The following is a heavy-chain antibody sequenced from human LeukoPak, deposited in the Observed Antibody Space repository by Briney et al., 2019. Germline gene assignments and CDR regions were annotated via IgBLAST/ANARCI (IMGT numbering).Heavy chain of an antibody. CDR2: INGYNGNT. CDR3: ARGRMYDAFDI. Sequence: ASVKVSCKNSGYTFTSYGISWVREAPGQGLEWMGWINGYNGNTNYAQKLQGRVSMTTDTSTTTAYMELGSLRSDDTAVYYCARGRMYDAFDIWGQGTMVTVSS. D-gene: IGHD2-15*01. J-gene: IGHJ3*02. V-gene: IGHV1-18*01. CDR1: GYTFTSYG.